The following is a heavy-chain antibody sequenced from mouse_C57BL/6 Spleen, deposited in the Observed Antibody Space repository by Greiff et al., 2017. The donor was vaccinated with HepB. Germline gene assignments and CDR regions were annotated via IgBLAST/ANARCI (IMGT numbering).Heavy chain of an antibody. V-gene: IGHV1-15*01. Sequence: QVQLKESGAELVRPGASVTLSCKASGYTFTDYEMHWVKQTPVHGLEWIGAIDPETGGTAYNQKFKGKAILTADKSSSTAYMELRSLTSEDSAVYYCTRSYYGNYYYWGQGTTLTVSS. J-gene: IGHJ2*01. CDR2: IDPETGGT. CDR3: TRSYYGNYYY. CDR1: GYTFTDYE. D-gene: IGHD2-1*01.